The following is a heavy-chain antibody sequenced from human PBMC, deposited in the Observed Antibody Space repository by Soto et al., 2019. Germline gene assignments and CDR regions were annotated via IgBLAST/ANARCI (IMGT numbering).Heavy chain of an antibody. CDR1: GFSLSNARMG. CDR2: IFSNDEK. Sequence: QVTLKESGPVLVKPTETLTLTCTVSGFSLSNARMGVSWIRQPPGKALEWLAHIFSNDEKSYSTSLKSRLTITKDTSKSQVVLTMNNMDPVDTATYYGARTSIAVAGTGWFDPWGQGTLVTVSS. V-gene: IGHV2-26*01. CDR3: ARTSIAVAGTGWFDP. J-gene: IGHJ5*02. D-gene: IGHD6-19*01.